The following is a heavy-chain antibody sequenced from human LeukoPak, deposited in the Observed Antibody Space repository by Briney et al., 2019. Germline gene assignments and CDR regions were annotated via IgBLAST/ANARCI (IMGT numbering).Heavy chain of an antibody. V-gene: IGHV6-1*01. Sequence: SQSLSLTCAISGDSVSSNSASWNWIRQSPSRGLEWLGRTYYRSKWYSEYAVSVKRRITINPDTSKNQFSLQLNYVTPDDTAVYYCARAQGYLDLWGRGTLVTVSS. J-gene: IGHJ2*01. CDR2: TYYRSKWYS. CDR3: ARAQGYLDL. CDR1: GDSVSSNSAS.